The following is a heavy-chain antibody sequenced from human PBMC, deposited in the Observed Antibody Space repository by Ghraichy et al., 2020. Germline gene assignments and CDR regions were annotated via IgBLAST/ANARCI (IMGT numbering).Heavy chain of an antibody. Sequence: GSLSLTCAVYGGSFSGYYWSWIRQPPGKGLEWIGEINHSGSTNYNPSLKSRVTISVDTSKNQFSLKLSSVTAADTAVYYCARGLGSKSSSWGGYWGQGTLVTVSS. CDR2: INHSGST. CDR3: ARGLGSKSSSWGGY. V-gene: IGHV4-34*01. J-gene: IGHJ4*02. D-gene: IGHD6-13*01. CDR1: GGSFSGYY.